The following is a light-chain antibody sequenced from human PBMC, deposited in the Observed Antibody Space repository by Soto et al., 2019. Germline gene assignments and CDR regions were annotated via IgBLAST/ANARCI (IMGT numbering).Light chain of an antibody. J-gene: IGLJ2*01. CDR3: FSYSTSRARI. CDR2: DVS. CDR1: RSDVGGYNY. Sequence: QAVVTQPASVSGSPGQWITISCTGTRSDVGGYNYVSWYKQKPGKAPKLVIYDVSHRPSGVSDRFFDSKSGNTASLIISGLQAEDEADYYCFSYSTSRARIFGGGTKLTVL. V-gene: IGLV2-14*01.